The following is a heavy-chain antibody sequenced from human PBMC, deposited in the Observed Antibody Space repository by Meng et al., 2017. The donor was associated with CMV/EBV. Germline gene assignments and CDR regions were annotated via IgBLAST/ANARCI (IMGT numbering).Heavy chain of an antibody. Sequence: GGSLRLSCAASGFTFSSYEMNWVRQAPGKGLEWVSYISSSGSTIYYADSVKGRFTISRDNAENSLYLQMNSLRAEDTAVYYCAREPYYDFWSGYYSGYYGMDVWGQGTTVTVSS. D-gene: IGHD3-3*01. CDR3: AREPYYDFWSGYYSGYYGMDV. CDR2: ISSSGSTI. V-gene: IGHV3-48*03. J-gene: IGHJ6*02. CDR1: GFTFSSYE.